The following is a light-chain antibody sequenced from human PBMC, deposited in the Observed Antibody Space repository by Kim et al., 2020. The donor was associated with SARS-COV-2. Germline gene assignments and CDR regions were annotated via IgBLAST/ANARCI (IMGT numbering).Light chain of an antibody. CDR1: QSVSSSY. CDR3: QQYDSSPIT. Sequence: SHGERATRSCRAIQSVSSSYLAWYQQKAGQAPRLLIYGASSRATRIPDRFSGSGSGTDFTLTISRLEPEDFAVYYCQQYDSSPITFGQGTRLEIK. V-gene: IGKV3-20*01. J-gene: IGKJ5*01. CDR2: GAS.